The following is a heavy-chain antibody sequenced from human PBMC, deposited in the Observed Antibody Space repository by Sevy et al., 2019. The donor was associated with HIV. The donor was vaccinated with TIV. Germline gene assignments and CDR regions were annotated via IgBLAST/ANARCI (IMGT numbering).Heavy chain of an antibody. Sequence: ASVKVSCKASGGTFSSYAISWVRQAPGQGLEWMGRIIPIFGTANYAQKFQGRVTITADESTSTAYMELSSLRSEDTAVYYCARDRALAVAGRGVSFDYWGQGTLVTVSS. D-gene: IGHD6-19*01. CDR1: GGTFSSYA. J-gene: IGHJ4*02. CDR2: IIPIFGTA. V-gene: IGHV1-69*13. CDR3: ARDRALAVAGRGVSFDY.